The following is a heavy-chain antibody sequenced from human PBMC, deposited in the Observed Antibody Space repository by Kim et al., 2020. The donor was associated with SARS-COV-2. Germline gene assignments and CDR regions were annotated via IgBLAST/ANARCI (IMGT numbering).Heavy chain of an antibody. CDR3: AKSFSGSYFGYDY. CDR1: GFTFNTYG. CDR2: ISYDGSHK. V-gene: IGHV3-30*18. Sequence: GGSLRLSCADSGFTFNTYGIHWVRQAPGKGLEWVAVISYDGSHKYYADSVKGRFTISRDNSKNTLYLQMNSLRIEDTAVYYCAKSFSGSYFGYDYWGQGTLVTVSS. J-gene: IGHJ4*02. D-gene: IGHD1-26*01.